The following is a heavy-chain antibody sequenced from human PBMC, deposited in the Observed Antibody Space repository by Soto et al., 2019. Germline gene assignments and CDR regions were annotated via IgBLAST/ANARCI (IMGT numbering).Heavy chain of an antibody. D-gene: IGHD3-10*01. V-gene: IGHV4-34*01. CDR3: ARGGRSGNYYGSGSYYSPPDY. CDR1: GGSFSGYY. J-gene: IGHJ4*02. Sequence: KPSETLSLTCAVYGGSFSGYYWSWIRQPPGKGLEWIGEINHSGSTNYNPSLKSRVTISVDTSKNQFSLKLSSVTAADTAVYYCARGGRSGNYYGSGSYYSPPDYWGQGTLVTVSS. CDR2: INHSGST.